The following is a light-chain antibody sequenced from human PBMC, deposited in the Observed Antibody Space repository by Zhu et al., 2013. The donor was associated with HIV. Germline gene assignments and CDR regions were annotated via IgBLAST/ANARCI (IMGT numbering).Light chain of an antibody. CDR2: EVT. J-gene: IGLJ3*02. CDR1: SSDVGSYNY. Sequence: QSALTQPASVSGSPGQSITISCTGTSSDVGSYNYVSWYQQHPGKAPKLMIYEVTKRPSGVPDRFSGSKSGNTASLTVSGLQAEDEADYYCSSYAGSNNLLFGGGTKLTVL. CDR3: SSYAGSNNLL. V-gene: IGLV2-8*01.